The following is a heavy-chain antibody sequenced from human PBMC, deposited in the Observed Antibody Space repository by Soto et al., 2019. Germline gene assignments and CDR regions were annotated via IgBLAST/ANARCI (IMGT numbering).Heavy chain of an antibody. D-gene: IGHD3-10*01. J-gene: IGHJ4*02. CDR2: SKNKADSYTT. CDR1: GFTFSDHY. Sequence: EVQLVESGGGVVQPGGSLRLSCAASGFTFSDHYMDWVRQAPGKGLEWVGRSKNKADSYTTEYAASVKGRFTISRDGSKNSLFLQMNILKTEDTAVYYCTVWGSGNDSGAAWGQGILVTVSS. V-gene: IGHV3-72*01. CDR3: TVWGSGNDSGAA.